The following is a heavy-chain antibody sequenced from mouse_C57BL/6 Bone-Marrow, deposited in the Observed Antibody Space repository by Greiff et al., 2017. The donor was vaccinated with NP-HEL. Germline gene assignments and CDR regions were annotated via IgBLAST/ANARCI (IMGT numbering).Heavy chain of an antibody. J-gene: IGHJ1*03. Sequence: QVQLKQPGAELVMPGASVKLSCKASGYTFPSYWMHWVKQRPGQGLEWIGEIDPSDSYTNYNQKFKGKSTLTVDKSSSTAYMQLSSLTSEDSAVYYCVLLWYFDVWGTGTTVTVSS. CDR3: VLLWYFDV. CDR2: IDPSDSYT. CDR1: GYTFPSYW. D-gene: IGHD1-1*01. V-gene: IGHV1-69*01.